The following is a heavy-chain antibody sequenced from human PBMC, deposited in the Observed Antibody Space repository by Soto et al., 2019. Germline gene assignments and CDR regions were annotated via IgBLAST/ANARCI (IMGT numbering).Heavy chain of an antibody. CDR3: AKASVWYPYFDS. V-gene: IGHV3-23*01. Sequence: EAQLLESGGDLVQPGGSLRLSCAASEFSFDDYAMSWVRQAPGKGLEWVSSITYTGVSTYYVDSVKGRFTISRDNSKDTLNLQMNRLRAEDTAIYYCAKASVWYPYFDSWGQGTLVTVSS. CDR2: ITYTGVST. D-gene: IGHD6-13*01. J-gene: IGHJ4*02. CDR1: EFSFDDYA.